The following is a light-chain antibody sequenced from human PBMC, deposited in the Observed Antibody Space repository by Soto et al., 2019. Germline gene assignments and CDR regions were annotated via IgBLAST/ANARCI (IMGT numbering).Light chain of an antibody. J-gene: IGKJ2*01. CDR2: GSS. Sequence: DSQMTRSPSSLSASVGDRVTVTCRARQSLYTHLHCYQHQSVNAHKLLIYGSSNLQCGFSSIFTGSGSGTDFTLTITSLQPDDFAMYYCQQSHTSPRTFGQGTKLDIK. V-gene: IGKV1-39*01. CDR1: QSLYTH. CDR3: QQSHTSPRT.